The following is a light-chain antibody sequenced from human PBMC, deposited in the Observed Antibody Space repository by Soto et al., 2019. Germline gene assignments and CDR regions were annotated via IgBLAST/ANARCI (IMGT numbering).Light chain of an antibody. CDR1: RSNIGSNY. CDR2: KNN. Sequence: QTVVTQPPSASGTPGQRVTISCSGSRSNIGSNYVYWYRQLPGTAPKLLIFKNNQRPSGVPDRLSGSKSDTSASLAITGLRPEDEADYYCATWDDSLSGVIFGGGTQLTVL. V-gene: IGLV1-47*01. CDR3: ATWDDSLSGVI. J-gene: IGLJ2*01.